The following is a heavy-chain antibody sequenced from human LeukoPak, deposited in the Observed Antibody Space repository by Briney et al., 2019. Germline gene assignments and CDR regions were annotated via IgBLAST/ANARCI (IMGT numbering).Heavy chain of an antibody. V-gene: IGHV3-23*01. D-gene: IGHD3-10*01. CDR1: GFTFSSYV. CDR3: ASWVPDRGFDY. CDR2: ISGSGGST. J-gene: IGHJ4*02. Sequence: GGSLTLSCAVTGFTFSSYVMSWVRQAPGKGLEWVSSISGSGGSTYYADSVKGRFTISRDNSKKTLYLQMNSLRAGETAVYYCASWVPDRGFDYWGEGTLVTVSS.